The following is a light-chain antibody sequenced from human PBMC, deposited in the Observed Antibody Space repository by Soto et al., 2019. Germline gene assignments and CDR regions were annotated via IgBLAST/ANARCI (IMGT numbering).Light chain of an antibody. J-gene: IGKJ1*01. V-gene: IGKV2-30*01. CDR3: MQGTHWPPT. CDR1: RSLVYSDGNAY. Sequence: DVVMTQSPLSLPVTLGQPASISCRSSRSLVYSDGNAYLNWFHQRPGQSPRRLIYKASNRDSGVPDRFSGSGSGTDFTLHINRVEAEDVGVYYCMQGTHWPPTFGRGTRVYIE. CDR2: KAS.